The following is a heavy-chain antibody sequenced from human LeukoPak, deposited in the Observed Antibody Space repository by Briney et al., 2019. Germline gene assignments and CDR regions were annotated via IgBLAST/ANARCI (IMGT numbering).Heavy chain of an antibody. V-gene: IGHV4-31*03. Sequence: SETLSLTCTVSGGSISSGGYYWSWIRQHPGKGLEWIGYIYYSGSTYYNPSLKSRVTISVDTSKNQFSLKLSSVTAADTAVYYCARVGGGIFGVVTPNWFDPWGQGTLVTVSS. CDR3: ARVGGGIFGVVTPNWFDP. CDR1: GGSISSGGYY. J-gene: IGHJ5*02. D-gene: IGHD3-3*01. CDR2: IYYSGST.